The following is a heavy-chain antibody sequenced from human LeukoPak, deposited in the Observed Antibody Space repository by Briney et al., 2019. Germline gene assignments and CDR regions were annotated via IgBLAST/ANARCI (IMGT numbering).Heavy chain of an antibody. D-gene: IGHD6-13*01. CDR3: ARFIAAAGTEDY. CDR1: GNTFTSYD. V-gene: IGHV1-8*01. Sequence: ASVKVSCKASGNTFTSYDINWVRQATGQGLEWMGWMNPNSGNTGYAQKFQGRVTMTRNTSISTAYMELSSLRSEDTAVYYCARFIAAAGTEDYWGQGTLVTVSS. J-gene: IGHJ4*02. CDR2: MNPNSGNT.